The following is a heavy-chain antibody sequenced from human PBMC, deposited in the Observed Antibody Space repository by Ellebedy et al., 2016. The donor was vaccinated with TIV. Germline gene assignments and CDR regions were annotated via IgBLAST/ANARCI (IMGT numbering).Heavy chain of an antibody. CDR3: AKGGGSCCFEV. J-gene: IGHJ4*02. CDR2: LTADGRST. Sequence: GGSLRLSXAASGFSLSNSFMSWIRQAPGKGLEWVSTLTADGRSTYFADSVKGRFTIPRDNSKNTVYLQMNSLRAEDTAVYYCAKGGGSCCFEVWGQGTLVTVSS. D-gene: IGHD2-15*01. V-gene: IGHV3-23*01. CDR1: GFSLSNSF.